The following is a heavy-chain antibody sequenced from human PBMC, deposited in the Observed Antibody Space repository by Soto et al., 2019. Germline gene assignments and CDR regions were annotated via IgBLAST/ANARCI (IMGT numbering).Heavy chain of an antibody. CDR2: ISGDGGNK. CDR3: ARRLTSTVSALGY. CDR1: GLTFSSYA. Sequence: GGSLRLSCTASGLTFSSYAVHWVRQAPGKGLEWVSVISGDGGNKYFAESVRGRFLISRDNSKNTVYLQMNSLRHEDTAVYFCARRLTSTVSALGYCGQGTLVTVS. J-gene: IGHJ4*02. D-gene: IGHD6-19*01. V-gene: IGHV3-30-3*01.